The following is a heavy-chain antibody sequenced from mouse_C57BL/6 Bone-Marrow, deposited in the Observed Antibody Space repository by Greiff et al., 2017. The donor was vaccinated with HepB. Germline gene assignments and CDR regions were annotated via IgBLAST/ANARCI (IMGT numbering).Heavy chain of an antibody. Sequence: VQLQQPGTELVKPGASVKLSCKASGYTFTSYWMHWVKQRPGQGLEWIGNINPSNGGTNYNEKFKSKATLTVEKSSSTAYMQLSSLTSEDSAVYYGAREEIYYVSVAYWGQATTLTSSS. CDR3: AREEIYYVSVAY. D-gene: IGHD2-1*01. J-gene: IGHJ2*01. CDR2: INPSNGGT. V-gene: IGHV1-53*01. CDR1: GYTFTSYW.